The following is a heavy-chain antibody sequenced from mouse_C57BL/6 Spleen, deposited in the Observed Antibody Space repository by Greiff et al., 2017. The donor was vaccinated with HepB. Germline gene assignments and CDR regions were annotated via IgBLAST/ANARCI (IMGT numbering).Heavy chain of an antibody. J-gene: IGHJ2*01. Sequence: EVMLVESGAELVKPGASVKLSCTASGFNIKDYYMHWVKQRTEQGLEWIGRIDPEDGETKYAPKFQGKATITADTSSNTAYLQLSSLTSEDTAVYYCAQTAQAPYYFGYWGQGTTLTVSS. CDR1: GFNIKDYY. CDR2: IDPEDGET. CDR3: AQTAQAPYYFGY. D-gene: IGHD3-2*02. V-gene: IGHV14-2*01.